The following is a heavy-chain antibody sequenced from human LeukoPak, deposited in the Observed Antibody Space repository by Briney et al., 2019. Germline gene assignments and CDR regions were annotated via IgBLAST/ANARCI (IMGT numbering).Heavy chain of an antibody. D-gene: IGHD3-10*01. Sequence: SETLSLTCTVSAGSISTYYWSWIRQPPGKGLEWIGYINYSGSTNYSPSLKSRVTISVDTSNNQFSLKLSSVTAADTAIYYCARARPNYYGSGSSNWFHPCGQGTLVTVSS. V-gene: IGHV4-59*01. CDR3: ARARPNYYGSGSSNWFHP. J-gene: IGHJ5*01. CDR1: AGSISTYY. CDR2: INYSGST.